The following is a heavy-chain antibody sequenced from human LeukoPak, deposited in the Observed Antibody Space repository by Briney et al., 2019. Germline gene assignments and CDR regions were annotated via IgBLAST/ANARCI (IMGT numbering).Heavy chain of an antibody. V-gene: IGHV1-2*06. CDR1: GYTFTGYY. Sequence: GASVKVSCKVSGYTFTGYYMHWVRQAPGQGLEWMGRNDPNGGGTHYAQKFQGRVTMARDTSISTSYMELTELRSDDTAVYYCARGLTRAAIRSALWWFDPWGQGTLVTVSS. J-gene: IGHJ5*02. CDR3: ARGLTRAAIRSALWWFDP. CDR2: NDPNGGGT. D-gene: IGHD2-2*01.